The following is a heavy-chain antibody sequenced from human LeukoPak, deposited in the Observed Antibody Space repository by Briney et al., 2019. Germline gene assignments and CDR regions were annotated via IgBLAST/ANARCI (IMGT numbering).Heavy chain of an antibody. V-gene: IGHV3-43*02. CDR1: GFTFDDYA. CDR3: AKVGGGVHCSSTSCYGY. CDR2: ISGDGGST. Sequence: GGSLRLSCAASGFTFDDYAMHWVRQAPGKGLEWVSLISGDGGSTYYADSVKGRFTISRDNSKNSLYLQMNSLRTEDTALYYCAKVGGGVHCSSTSCYGYWGQGTLVTVSS. J-gene: IGHJ4*02. D-gene: IGHD2-2*01.